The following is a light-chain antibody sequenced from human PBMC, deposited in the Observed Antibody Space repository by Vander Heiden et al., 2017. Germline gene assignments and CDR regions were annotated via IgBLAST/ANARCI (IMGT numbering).Light chain of an antibody. V-gene: IGLV2-23*02. CDR1: SSDVGSYNL. CDR2: EVS. J-gene: IGLJ3*02. Sequence: QSALTQPASVSGSPGQSITISCTGTSSDVGSYNLVSWYQQHPGKAPKLMIYEVSKRPSGVSNRFSGSKSGNTESLTISGLQAEDEADYDCCSYAGSSKGVFGGGTKLTV. CDR3: CSYAGSSKGV.